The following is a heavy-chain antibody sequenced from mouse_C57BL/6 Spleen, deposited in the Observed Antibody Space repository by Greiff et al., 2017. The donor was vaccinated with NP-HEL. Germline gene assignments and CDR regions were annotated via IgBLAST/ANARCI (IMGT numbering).Heavy chain of an antibody. J-gene: IGHJ4*01. CDR2: IDPSDSYT. D-gene: IGHD3-1*01. V-gene: IGHV1-50*01. Sequence: QVQLQQPGAELVKPGASVKLSCKASGYTFTSYWMQWVKQRPGQGLEWIGEIDPSDSYTNYNQKFKGKATLTVDTSSSTAYMQLSSLTSEDSAVYYCARWGAGDGPHYAMDYWGQGTSVTVSS. CDR1: GYTFTSYW. CDR3: ARWGAGDGPHYAMDY.